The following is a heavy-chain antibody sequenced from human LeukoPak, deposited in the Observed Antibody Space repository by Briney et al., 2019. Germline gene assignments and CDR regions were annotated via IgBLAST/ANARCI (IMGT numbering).Heavy chain of an antibody. V-gene: IGHV1-18*04. CDR1: GYTFTGYY. CDR2: ISAYNGNT. CDR3: ARGRNYYDSSGPLTPVY. Sequence: ASVKVSCKASGYTFTGYYMHWVRPAPGQGLEWMGWISAYNGNTNYAQKLQGRVTMTTDTSTSTAYMELRSLRSDDTAVYYCARGRNYYDSSGPLTPVYWGQGTLVTVSS. J-gene: IGHJ4*02. D-gene: IGHD3-22*01.